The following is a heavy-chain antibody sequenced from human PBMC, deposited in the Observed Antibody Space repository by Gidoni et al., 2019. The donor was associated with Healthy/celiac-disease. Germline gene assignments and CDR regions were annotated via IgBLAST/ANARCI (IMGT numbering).Heavy chain of an antibody. V-gene: IGHV1-18*04. D-gene: IGHD3-3*01. CDR1: GYTFARYG. Sequence: PLMQSGAEAKKPWALVKLSCKASGYTFARYGISWVRQARGQGPEWMGWSGANNGNAKYVQNLQGRGTMTTDTSTRTAYMELRGLGSDDTAVYYCARDSKYYDFWSGYSNEPGYYYGMDVWGQGTTVTVSS. CDR3: ARDSKYYDFWSGYSNEPGYYYGMDV. J-gene: IGHJ6*02. CDR2: SGANNGNA.